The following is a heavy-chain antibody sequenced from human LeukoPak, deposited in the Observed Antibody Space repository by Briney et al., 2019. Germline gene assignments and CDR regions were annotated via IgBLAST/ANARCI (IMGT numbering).Heavy chain of an antibody. CDR2: ISANDGKT. J-gene: IGHJ4*02. CDR1: GFVFTSYG. Sequence: ASVKVSCKASGFVFTSYGFTWVRQAPGQGLEWMGWISANDGKTHYSEKHQGRVTMSTDTVTSTAYMELRSLRSDDAAVYYCARELHVERDDYWGQGTLVTVSS. CDR3: ARELHVERDDY. D-gene: IGHD1-1*01. V-gene: IGHV1-18*01.